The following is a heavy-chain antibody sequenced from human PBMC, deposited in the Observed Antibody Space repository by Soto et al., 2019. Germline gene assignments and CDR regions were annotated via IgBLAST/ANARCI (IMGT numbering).Heavy chain of an antibody. V-gene: IGHV4-39*07. CDR3: ARDDSSGYLGGNWFDP. D-gene: IGHD3-22*01. Sequence: SETLSLTCTVSGGSISSSSYYWGWIRQPPGKGLEWIGSIYYSGSTYYNPSLKSRVTISVDTSKNQFSLKLSSVTAADTAMYYCARDDSSGYLGGNWFDPWGQGTLVTVSS. CDR2: IYYSGST. CDR1: GGSISSSSYY. J-gene: IGHJ5*02.